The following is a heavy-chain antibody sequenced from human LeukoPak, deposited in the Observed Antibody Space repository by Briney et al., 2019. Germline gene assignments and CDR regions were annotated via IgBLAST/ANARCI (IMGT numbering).Heavy chain of an antibody. Sequence: PGGSLRLSCAASGFTFSSYWMHWVHQAPGKGLVWVSRINSDGSSTSYADSVKGRFTISRDNAKNTLYLQMKSLGAEDTAVYYCARESWGSYSYAFDIWGQGTMVTVSS. CDR3: ARESWGSYSYAFDI. D-gene: IGHD1-26*01. CDR1: GFTFSSYW. J-gene: IGHJ3*02. CDR2: INSDGSST. V-gene: IGHV3-74*01.